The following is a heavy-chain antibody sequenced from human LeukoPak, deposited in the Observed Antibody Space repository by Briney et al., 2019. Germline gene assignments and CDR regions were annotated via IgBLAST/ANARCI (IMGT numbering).Heavy chain of an antibody. CDR1: GFTFSSYS. CDR3: ARDGSESTGYYYAL. V-gene: IGHV3-21*06. D-gene: IGHD3-22*01. J-gene: IGHJ4*02. CDR2: ISSRSSYI. Sequence: GGSLRLSCAASGFTFSSYSMNWVRQAPGEVLEWVSSISSRSSYIYYADSVKGRFTTSRDNAKNTLYLQMNSLRAEDTAVYYCARDGSESTGYYYALWGQGTLVTVSS.